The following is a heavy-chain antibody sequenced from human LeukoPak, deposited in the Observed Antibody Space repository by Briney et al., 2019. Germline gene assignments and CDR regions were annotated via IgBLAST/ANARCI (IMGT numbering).Heavy chain of an antibody. D-gene: IGHD2-15*01. CDR3: TTTNTYCSGGSCPPPPFDY. Sequence: AGGSLRLSCAASGFTFSNAWMSWVRQAPGKGLEWVGRIKSKTDGGTTDYAAPVKGGFTISRDDSKNTLYLQMNSLKTEDTAVYYCTTTNTYCSGGSCPPPPFDYWGQGTLVTVSS. CDR1: GFTFSNAW. CDR2: IKSKTDGGTT. V-gene: IGHV3-15*01. J-gene: IGHJ4*02.